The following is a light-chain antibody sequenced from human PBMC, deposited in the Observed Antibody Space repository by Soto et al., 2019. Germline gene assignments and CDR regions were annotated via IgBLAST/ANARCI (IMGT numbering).Light chain of an antibody. CDR1: RSLSSSY. J-gene: IGKJ2*01. Sequence: EIVLTQSPGTLSLSPGERATLSCRASRSLSSSYVVWYQQKPGQAPRLLIYAASRRATGIPDRFSGSGSATEYTLTISRLEPEYFGVYYCQQQGTFGQGTKLEIK. CDR3: QQQGT. CDR2: AAS. V-gene: IGKV3-20*01.